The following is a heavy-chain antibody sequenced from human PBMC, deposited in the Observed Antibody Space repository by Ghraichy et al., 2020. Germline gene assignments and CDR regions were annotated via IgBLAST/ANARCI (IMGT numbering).Heavy chain of an antibody. Sequence: ASVKVSCKASGYTFTSYGISWVRQAPGQGLEWMGWISAYNGNTNYAQKLQGRVTMTTDTSTSTAYMELRSLRSDDTAVYYCARESVVPAPEYWYFDLWGRGTLVTVSS. CDR3: ARESVVPAPEYWYFDL. J-gene: IGHJ2*01. D-gene: IGHD2-2*01. CDR2: ISAYNGNT. V-gene: IGHV1-18*01. CDR1: GYTFTSYG.